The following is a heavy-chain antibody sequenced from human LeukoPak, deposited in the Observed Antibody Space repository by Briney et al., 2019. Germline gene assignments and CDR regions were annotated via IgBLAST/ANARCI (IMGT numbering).Heavy chain of an antibody. CDR2: MNPNSGNT. Sequence: ASVKVSCKASGYTFTSYDINWVRQATGQGLEWMGWMNPNSGNTGYAQKFQGRGTMTRNTSIRTAYMGLRSLSYEATAVYYCARVGSSRWYLAEYFQHWGQGTLVTVYS. J-gene: IGHJ1*01. D-gene: IGHD6-13*01. CDR1: GYTFTSYD. V-gene: IGHV1-8*01. CDR3: ARVGSSRWYLAEYFQH.